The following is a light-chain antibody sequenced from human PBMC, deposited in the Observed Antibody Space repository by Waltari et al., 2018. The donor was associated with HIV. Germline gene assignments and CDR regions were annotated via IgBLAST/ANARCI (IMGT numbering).Light chain of an antibody. CDR2: LGS. Sequence: DIVLTPFPPSLTVTPGDLAFHPCYSSQSLLHSNGYNFLDWYLQKPGQSPQLLIYLGSIRASGVPDRFSGSGSGTDFTLKISRVGADDVGVYYCMQALQTPRTFGQGTKLEI. CDR3: MQALQTPRT. J-gene: IGKJ2*01. V-gene: IGKV2-28*01. CDR1: QSLLHSNGYNF.